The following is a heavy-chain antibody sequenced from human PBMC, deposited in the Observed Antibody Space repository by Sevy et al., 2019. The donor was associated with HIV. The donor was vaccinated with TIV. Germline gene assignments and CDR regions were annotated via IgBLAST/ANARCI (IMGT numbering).Heavy chain of an antibody. CDR2: ISAYNGNT. V-gene: IGHV1-18*01. J-gene: IGHJ4*02. D-gene: IGHD3-10*01. Sequence: ASVKVSCKASGYTFTSYGISWVRQAPGQGPEWMGWISAYNGNTNYAQKLQGRVTMTTDTSTSTAYMELRSLRSDDTAVYYCARGDEFLWFGEFDYWGQGTLVTVSS. CDR1: GYTFTSYG. CDR3: ARGDEFLWFGEFDY.